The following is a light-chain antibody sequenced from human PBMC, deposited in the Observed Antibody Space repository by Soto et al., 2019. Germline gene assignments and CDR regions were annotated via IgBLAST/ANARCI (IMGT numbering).Light chain of an antibody. V-gene: IGKV3-20*01. Sequence: EIVLTQSPGTLSLSPGERATLSCRASQSVSRSFLAWFQQRPGQAPSLLIYGASSRATGIPDRFSGSGSGTDFTLTISRLEPEDFAVYYCQQYGRLPWTFGQGTKVEI. CDR3: QQYGRLPWT. J-gene: IGKJ1*01. CDR1: QSVSRSF. CDR2: GAS.